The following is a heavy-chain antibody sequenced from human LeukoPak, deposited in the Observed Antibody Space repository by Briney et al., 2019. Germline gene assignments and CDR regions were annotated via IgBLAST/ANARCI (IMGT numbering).Heavy chain of an antibody. J-gene: IGHJ4*02. CDR3: ARDLGGY. V-gene: IGHV3-23*01. CDR1: GFTFSNYA. Sequence: PGGSLRLSCAASGFTFSNYAMSWVRQASGKGLEWVSAISSSGGSTYYADSVKGRFTISRDNAKNSLYLQMNSLRAEDTAVYYCARDLGGYWGQGTLVTVSS. CDR2: ISSSGGST. D-gene: IGHD2-15*01.